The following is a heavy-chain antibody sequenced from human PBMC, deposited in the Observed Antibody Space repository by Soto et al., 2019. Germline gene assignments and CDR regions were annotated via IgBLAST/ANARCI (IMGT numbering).Heavy chain of an antibody. CDR1: GFTFSSYG. D-gene: IGHD3-3*01. J-gene: IGHJ4*02. V-gene: IGHV3-30*18. CDR2: ISYDGSNK. CDR3: AKHGKRGYDFWSGYYPNDY. Sequence: PGGSLRLSCAASGFTFSSYGMHWVRQAPGKGLEWVAVISYDGSNKYYADSVKGRFTISRDNSKNTLYLQMNSLRAEDTAVYYCAKHGKRGYDFWSGYYPNDYWGQGTLVTVAS.